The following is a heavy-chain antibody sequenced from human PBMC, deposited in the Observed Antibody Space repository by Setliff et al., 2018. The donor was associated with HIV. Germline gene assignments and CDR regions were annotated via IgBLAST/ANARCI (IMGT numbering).Heavy chain of an antibody. D-gene: IGHD1-26*01. CDR1: GFTFGDYA. J-gene: IGHJ4*01. CDR3: ARDKWASGFDF. V-gene: IGHV3-11*06. Sequence: RLSCTASGFTFGDYAMSWVRQAPGKGLEWVSYISMSSHTSVIYSDSVKGRFTISRDNARNSFYLQMNSLRVDDTAVYFCARDKWASGFDFWGHGTLVTVPQ. CDR2: ISMSSHTSV.